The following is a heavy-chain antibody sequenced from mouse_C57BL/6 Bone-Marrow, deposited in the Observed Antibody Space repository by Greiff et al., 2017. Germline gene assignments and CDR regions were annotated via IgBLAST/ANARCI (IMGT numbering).Heavy chain of an antibody. CDR1: GFNIKDDY. Sequence: VQLQQSGAELVRPGASVKLSCTASGFNIKDDYMHWVKQRPEQGLEWIGWIDPENGDTEYASKFQGKATITADTSSNTAYLQLSSLTSEDTAVYYCTTHDGSSYYFDYWGQGTTLTVSS. CDR3: TTHDGSSYYFDY. CDR2: IDPENGDT. V-gene: IGHV14-4*01. J-gene: IGHJ2*01. D-gene: IGHD1-1*01.